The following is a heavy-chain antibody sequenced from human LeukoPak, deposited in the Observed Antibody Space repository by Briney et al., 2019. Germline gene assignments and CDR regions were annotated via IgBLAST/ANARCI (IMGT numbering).Heavy chain of an antibody. D-gene: IGHD3-10*01. V-gene: IGHV4-30-2*01. Sequence: PSETLSLTCTVSGGSISSGGYYWSWIRQPPGKGLEWIGYIYHSGSTYYNPSLKSRVTISVDRSRNQFSLKLSSVTAADTAVYYCASSTGSGMYWGQGTLVTVSS. J-gene: IGHJ4*02. CDR2: IYHSGST. CDR3: ASSTGSGMY. CDR1: GGSISSGGYY.